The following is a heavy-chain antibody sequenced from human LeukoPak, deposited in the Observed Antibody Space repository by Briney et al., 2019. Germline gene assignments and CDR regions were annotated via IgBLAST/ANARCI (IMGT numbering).Heavy chain of an antibody. D-gene: IGHD4-17*01. CDR3: ARQHDYGDYVSLNWFDP. CDR2: IYYSGST. J-gene: IGHJ5*02. V-gene: IGHV4-39*01. CDR1: GGSISSYY. Sequence: KPSETLSLTCTVSGGSISSYYWGWIRQPPGKGLEWIGSIYYSGSTYYNPSLKSRVTISVDTSKNQFSLKLSSVTAADTAVYYCARQHDYGDYVSLNWFDPWGQGTLVTVSS.